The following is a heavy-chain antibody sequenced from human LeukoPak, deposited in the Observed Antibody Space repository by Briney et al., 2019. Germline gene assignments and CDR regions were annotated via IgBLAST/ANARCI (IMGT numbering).Heavy chain of an antibody. J-gene: IGHJ6*03. V-gene: IGHV3-30*02. CDR2: IRYDGSNK. CDR1: GFTFSSYG. Sequence: GGSLRLSCAASGFTFSSYGMHWVRQAPGKGLEWVAFIRYDGSNKYYADSVKGRFTISRDNSKNTLYLQMNSLRAEDTAVYYCAKDTGSGSVGSYYYYYYMDVWGKGTTVTVSS. D-gene: IGHD6-19*01. CDR3: AKDTGSGSVGSYYYYYYMDV.